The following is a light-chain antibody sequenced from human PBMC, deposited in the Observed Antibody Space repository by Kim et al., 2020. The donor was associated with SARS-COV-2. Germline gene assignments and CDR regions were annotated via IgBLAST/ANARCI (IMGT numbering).Light chain of an antibody. CDR1: QSVSSSY. CDR3: QQYGSSPPWT. CDR2: GAS. Sequence: PGERAAPSCRASQSVSSSYLAWYQQKPGQAPRVLIYGASSRATGIPDRFSGSGSGTDFTLTISRLEPEDFAVYYCQQYGSSPPWTFGQGTKVDIK. V-gene: IGKV3-20*01. J-gene: IGKJ1*01.